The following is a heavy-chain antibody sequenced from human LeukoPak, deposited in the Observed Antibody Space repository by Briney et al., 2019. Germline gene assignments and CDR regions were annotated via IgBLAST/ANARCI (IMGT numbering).Heavy chain of an antibody. D-gene: IGHD3-16*01. J-gene: IGHJ3*02. CDR2: IKQDGSEK. CDR1: GFTFSSYW. CDR3: AREGGLSPDAFDI. V-gene: IGHV3-7*01. Sequence: PWGSLRLSCAASGFTFSSYWMSWVRQAPGKGLEWVANIKQDGSEKYYVDSVKGRFTISRDNAKNSLYLQMNSLRAEDTAVYYCAREGGLSPDAFDIWGQGTMVTVSS.